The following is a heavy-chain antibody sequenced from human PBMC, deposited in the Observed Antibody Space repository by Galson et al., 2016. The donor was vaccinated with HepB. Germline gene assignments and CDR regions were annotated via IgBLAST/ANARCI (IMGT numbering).Heavy chain of an antibody. CDR3: ATTRLSDN. D-gene: IGHD3-16*01. J-gene: IGHJ4*02. CDR2: IKPDGSDA. CDR1: GFTFKNYW. Sequence: SLRLSCAASGFTFKNYWMSWVRQAPGKGLEWVASIKPDGSDANYVDSVRGRFTISRDNAKNSLFLQMNVVRAEDTAVYYCATTRLSDNWGQGTLVTVSS. V-gene: IGHV3-7*01.